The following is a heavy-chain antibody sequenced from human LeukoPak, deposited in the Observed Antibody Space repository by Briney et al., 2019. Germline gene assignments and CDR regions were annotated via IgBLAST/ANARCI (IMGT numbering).Heavy chain of an antibody. CDR3: AKAPPCSGGSRYFIDY. D-gene: IGHD2-15*01. J-gene: IGHJ4*02. CDR2: ISYDGSNK. CDR1: GFTFSSYG. Sequence: GGSLRLSCAASGFTFSSYGMHWVRQAPGKGLEWVAVISYDGSNKYYADSVKGRFTISRDNSKNTLYLQMNSLRAEDTAAYYCAKAPPCSGGSRYFIDYWGQGTLVTVSS. V-gene: IGHV3-30*18.